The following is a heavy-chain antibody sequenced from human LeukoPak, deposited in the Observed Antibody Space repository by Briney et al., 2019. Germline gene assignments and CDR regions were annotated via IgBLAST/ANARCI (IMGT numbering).Heavy chain of an antibody. D-gene: IGHD5-24*01. Sequence: SETLSLTCTVSGGSISSSSYYWGWIRQPPGKGLEWIGSIYYSGSTYYNPSLKSRVTISVDTSKNQFSPKLSSVTAADTAVYYCAREWGSDVEMAPIFYNWFDPWGQGTLVTVSS. J-gene: IGHJ5*01. CDR3: AREWGSDVEMAPIFYNWFDP. CDR1: GGSISSSSYY. CDR2: IYYSGST. V-gene: IGHV4-39*07.